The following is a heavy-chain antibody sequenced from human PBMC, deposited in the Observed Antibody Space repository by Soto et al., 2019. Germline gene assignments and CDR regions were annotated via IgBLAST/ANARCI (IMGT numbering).Heavy chain of an antibody. CDR3: AKSLGYCSGGSCYVEDAFDI. CDR2: ISGSGGST. J-gene: IGHJ3*02. V-gene: IGHV3-23*01. Sequence: GGSLRLSCAASGFTFSSYAMSWARQAPGKGLEWVSAISGSGGSTYYADTVKGRFTISRDNSKNTLYLQMNSLRAEDTAVYYCAKSLGYCSGGSCYVEDAFDIWGQGTMVTVSS. CDR1: GFTFSSYA. D-gene: IGHD2-15*01.